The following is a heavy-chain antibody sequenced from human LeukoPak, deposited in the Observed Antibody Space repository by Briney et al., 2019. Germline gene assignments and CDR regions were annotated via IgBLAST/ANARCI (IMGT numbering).Heavy chain of an antibody. CDR3: ARDGSSGFDP. CDR1: GGSFSSYY. D-gene: IGHD2-2*03. CDR2: IYTSGST. J-gene: IGHJ5*02. Sequence: PSETLSLTCAVYGGSFSSYYWSWIRQPAGKGLEWIGRIYTSGSTNYNPSLKSRVTISVDTSKNHFSLKSSSVIVADTAVYYCARDGSSGFDPWGQGTLVTVSS. V-gene: IGHV4-4*07.